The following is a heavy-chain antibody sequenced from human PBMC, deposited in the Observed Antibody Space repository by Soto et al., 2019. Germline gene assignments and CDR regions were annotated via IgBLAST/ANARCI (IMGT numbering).Heavy chain of an antibody. CDR1: GGSLSSGGYS. CDR2: IYHSGST. V-gene: IGHV4-30-2*01. J-gene: IGHJ6*02. D-gene: IGHD3-10*01. Sequence: SETLSLTCAVSGGSLSSGGYSWSWIRQPPGKGLEWIGNIYHSGSTYYNPSLKSRVTISVDRSKNQFSLKLSSMTAADTAVYYCARWSGPAIYYYAMDVWGQGTTVTVSS. CDR3: ARWSGPAIYYYAMDV.